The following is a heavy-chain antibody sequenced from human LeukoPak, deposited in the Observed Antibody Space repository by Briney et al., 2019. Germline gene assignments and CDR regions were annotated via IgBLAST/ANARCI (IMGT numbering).Heavy chain of an antibody. CDR3: ARGGGYCSSTSCYAFRDYYYYYYMDV. D-gene: IGHD2-2*01. J-gene: IGHJ6*03. Sequence: SQTLSLTCTVSGGSISSGSYYWSWIRQPAGKGLEWIGRIYTSGSTNYNPSLKSRVTISVDTSKNQFSLKLSSVTAADTAVYYCARGGGYCSSTSCYAFRDYYYYYYMDVWGKGTTVTISS. V-gene: IGHV4-61*02. CDR1: GGSISSGSYY. CDR2: IYTSGST.